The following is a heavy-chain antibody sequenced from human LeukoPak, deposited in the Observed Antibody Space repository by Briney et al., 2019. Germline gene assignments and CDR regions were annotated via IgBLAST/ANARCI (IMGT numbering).Heavy chain of an antibody. V-gene: IGHV3-74*01. CDR2: INSDGSST. CDR1: GFTYSSYW. J-gene: IGHJ5*02. Sequence: GGSLRLSCAASGFTYSSYWMHWVRQAPGKGLVWVSRINSDGSSTNYADSVKGRFTISRDNAKNTLYLQMNSLRAEDTAVYYCARGSRYYYDSHLDPWGQGTLVTVSS. CDR3: ARGSRYYYDSHLDP. D-gene: IGHD3-22*01.